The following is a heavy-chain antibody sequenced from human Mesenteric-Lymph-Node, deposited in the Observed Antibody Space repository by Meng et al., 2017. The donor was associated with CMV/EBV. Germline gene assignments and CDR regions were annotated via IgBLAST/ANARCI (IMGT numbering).Heavy chain of an antibody. Sequence: GESLKISCAASGFDFRNYAMTWVRQAPGKGLEWVAGINNNGASTYYTDSVKGRFTISRDNAKNTLYLQMNSLRAEDTAVYYCARARKGGMDVWGQGTTVTVSS. CDR2: INNNGAST. J-gene: IGHJ6*02. CDR3: ARARKGGMDV. CDR1: GFDFRNYA. V-gene: IGHV3-74*01.